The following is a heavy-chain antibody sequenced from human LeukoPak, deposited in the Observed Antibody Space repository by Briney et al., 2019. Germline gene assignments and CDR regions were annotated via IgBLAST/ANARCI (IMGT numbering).Heavy chain of an antibody. D-gene: IGHD3-22*01. J-gene: IGHJ4*02. CDR1: GGSFSGYY. CDR3: AGPQYYYDSSGYYPFDY. CDR2: INHSGST. Sequence: PSETLSLTCAVYGGSFSGYYRSWIRQPPGKGLEWIGEINHSGSTNYNPSLKSRVTISADTSKNQFSLKLSSVTAADTAVYYCAGPQYYYDSSGYYPFDYWGQGTLVTVSS. V-gene: IGHV4-34*01.